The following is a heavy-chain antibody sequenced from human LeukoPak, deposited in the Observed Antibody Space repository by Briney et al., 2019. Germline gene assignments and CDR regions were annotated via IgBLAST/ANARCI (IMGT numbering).Heavy chain of an antibody. CDR3: ARDQLKGYCSGGSCYSGFDY. CDR1: GGSISSYY. J-gene: IGHJ4*02. D-gene: IGHD2-15*01. CDR2: SYYSGST. Sequence: SETLSLTCTVSGGSISSYYWSWIRQPPGKGLEWIGYSYYSGSTNYNPSLKSQVTISVDTSKNQFSLKLSSVTAADTAVYYCARDQLKGYCSGGSCYSGFDYWGQGTLVTVSS. V-gene: IGHV4-59*01.